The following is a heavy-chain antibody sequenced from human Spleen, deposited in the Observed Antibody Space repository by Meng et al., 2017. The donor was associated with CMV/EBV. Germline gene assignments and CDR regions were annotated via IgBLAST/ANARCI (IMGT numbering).Heavy chain of an antibody. D-gene: IGHD3-3*01. CDR2: ISGSGGNT. CDR3: AKARGASDFDY. CDR1: GFPFSAYA. J-gene: IGHJ4*02. Sequence: GGSLRLSCAASGFPFSAYAMNWVRQAPGKGLEWVSTISGSGGNTYYADSVKGRFTISRDNSKNTLYLQMGSLRAEDTAVYYCAKARGASDFDYWGQGSLVTVSS. V-gene: IGHV3-23*01.